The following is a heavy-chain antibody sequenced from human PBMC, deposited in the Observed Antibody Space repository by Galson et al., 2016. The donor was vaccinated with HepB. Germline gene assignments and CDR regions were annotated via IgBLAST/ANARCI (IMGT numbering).Heavy chain of an antibody. CDR3: AREVWWSFDH. V-gene: IGHV3-23*01. Sequence: SLRLSCAASGFSFSDYAMCWVRQAPGKGLEWVSSITPSGTTAFYADSVKGRFTFSRDNSKNTLFLQMNSLRGDDTAIYYCAREVWWSFDHWGQGTLPTVSS. J-gene: IGHJ4*02. CDR1: GFSFSDYA. CDR2: ITPSGTTA. D-gene: IGHD2-8*02.